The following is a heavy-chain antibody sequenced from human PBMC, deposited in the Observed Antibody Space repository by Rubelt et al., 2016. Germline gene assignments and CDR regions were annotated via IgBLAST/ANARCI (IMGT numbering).Heavy chain of an antibody. CDR1: GFIFSTYW. CDR2: IRQDGNEK. D-gene: IGHD1-26*01. Sequence: RGGSLRLSCSASGFIFSTYWMTWVRQAPGKGLEWVANIRQDGNEKYYVDSVKGRFTISRDNAKNLLYLQMNIMTADDTAVYYCARDSAGVGVDYWGQGTLVTVSS. CDR3: ARDSAGVGVDY. V-gene: IGHV3-7*03. J-gene: IGHJ4*02.